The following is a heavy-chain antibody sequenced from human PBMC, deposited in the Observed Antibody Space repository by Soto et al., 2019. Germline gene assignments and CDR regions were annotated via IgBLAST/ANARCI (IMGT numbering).Heavy chain of an antibody. D-gene: IGHD3-16*01. CDR3: AKHARGSWDSGRATFDM. V-gene: IGHV3-9*01. J-gene: IGHJ3*02. CDR1: GFNMGDYA. Sequence: EKLLVESGGGLVQPGGSLRLSCITSGFNMGDYAMNWFRQAPGKGLAWVSGIKCEGGRVGYEDSVRGRITISRDNAKNELSLLMRRMTPEDTAFYYCAKHARGSWDSGRATFDMWGQGTMVTVS. CDR2: IKCEGGRV.